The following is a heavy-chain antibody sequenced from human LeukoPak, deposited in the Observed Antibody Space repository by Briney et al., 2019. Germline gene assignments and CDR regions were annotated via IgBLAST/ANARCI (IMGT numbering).Heavy chain of an antibody. D-gene: IGHD2-2*01. CDR1: GFTFSSYG. Sequence: GGSLRLSCAASGFTFSSYGMEWVRQAPGKGLEWVAVISYDGSNKYYADSVKGRFTISRDNSKNTLYLQMDSLRAEDTAVYYCAKKGSLVSPGNYFDYWGQGTLVTVSS. CDR3: AKKGSLVSPGNYFDY. V-gene: IGHV3-30*18. J-gene: IGHJ4*02. CDR2: ISYDGSNK.